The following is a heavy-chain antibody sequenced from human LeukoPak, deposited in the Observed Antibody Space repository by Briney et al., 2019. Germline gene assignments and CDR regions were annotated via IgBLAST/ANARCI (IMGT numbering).Heavy chain of an antibody. J-gene: IGHJ6*03. CDR3: ARHLYYDILTGPLDYYYYMDV. D-gene: IGHD3-9*01. Sequence: SETLSLTCAVYGGSFSGYYWSWIRQPPGKGLEWIGEINHSGSTNYNPSLKSRVTISVDTSKNQFSLKLSSVTAADTAVYYCARHLYYDILTGPLDYYYYMDVWGKGTTVTISS. V-gene: IGHV4-34*01. CDR1: GGSFSGYY. CDR2: INHSGST.